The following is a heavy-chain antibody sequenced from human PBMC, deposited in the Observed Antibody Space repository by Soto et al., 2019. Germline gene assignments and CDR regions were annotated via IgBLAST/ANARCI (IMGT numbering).Heavy chain of an antibody. CDR2: ISAYNGNT. V-gene: IGHV1-18*04. CDR3: ARDPRAFLATPTLAYDI. CDR1: GYTFTSYG. J-gene: IGHJ3*02. Sequence: QVQLVQSGAEVKKPGASVKVSCKASGYTFTSYGISWVRQAPGQGLEWMGWISAYNGNTHYAQKLQGRVTMTKDTSTSTAYMELRTLRSDDTAVYYCARDPRAFLATPTLAYDIWGQGTMVTVSS. D-gene: IGHD5-12*01.